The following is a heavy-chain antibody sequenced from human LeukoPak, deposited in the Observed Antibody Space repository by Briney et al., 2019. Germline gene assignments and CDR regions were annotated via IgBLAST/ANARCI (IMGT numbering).Heavy chain of an antibody. V-gene: IGHV3-7*01. D-gene: IGHD3-16*01. CDR3: VRDGGTDWYDP. Sequence: GGSLRLSCAASGFTFSSYSMNWVRQAPGEGLEWVANIKQDGSEKTYVDSVKGRFTISRDNAKNSLYLQMNSLRVEDTAMYYCVRDGGTDWYDPWGQGTLVTVFS. J-gene: IGHJ5*02. CDR2: IKQDGSEK. CDR1: GFTFSSYS.